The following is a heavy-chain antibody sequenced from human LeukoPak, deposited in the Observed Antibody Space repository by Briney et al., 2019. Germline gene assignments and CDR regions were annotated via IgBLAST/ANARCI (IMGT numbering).Heavy chain of an antibody. J-gene: IGHJ4*02. CDR2: ISADGGDI. CDR1: GFIFSNNI. D-gene: IGHD3-22*01. Sequence: GGSLRLSCAASGFIFSNNIMNWVRQAPGKGLEWVSVISADGGDIYYAESVNGRFTISRDNSKNTLNLQMDSLRAEDTAVYYCAKDPPHSDRSIYSDNSWGQGTLVTVSS. CDR3: AKDPPHSDRSIYSDNS. V-gene: IGHV3-23*01.